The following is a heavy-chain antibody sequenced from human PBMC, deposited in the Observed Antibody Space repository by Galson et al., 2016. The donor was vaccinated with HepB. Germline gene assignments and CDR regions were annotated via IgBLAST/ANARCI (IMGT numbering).Heavy chain of an antibody. CDR1: GYTFTAYA. Sequence: SVKVSCKASGYTFTAYAIHWVRQAPGQRLEWMAWINTAKGDTRYSQKLQGRVTLTRDTSATTASMELSSLRSVDTAVYYCARRLVGSYGNAFDIWGQGTLVTVSS. D-gene: IGHD2-8*02. V-gene: IGHV1-3*04. CDR3: ARRLVGSYGNAFDI. J-gene: IGHJ3*02. CDR2: INTAKGDT.